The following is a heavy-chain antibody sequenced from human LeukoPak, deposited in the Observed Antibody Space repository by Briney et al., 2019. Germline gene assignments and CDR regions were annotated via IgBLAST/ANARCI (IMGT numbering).Heavy chain of an antibody. CDR3: ARDRGEPYDAFDI. J-gene: IGHJ3*02. D-gene: IGHD3-16*01. CDR1: GFTFSSYS. V-gene: IGHV3-21*01. Sequence: GGSLRLSCAASGFTFSSYSMNWVRQAPGKGLEWVSSISSSSSYIYYADSVKGRFTISRDNAKNSLYLQMNSLRAEDTAVYYCARDRGEPYDAFDIWGQGTMVTVSS. CDR2: ISSSSSYI.